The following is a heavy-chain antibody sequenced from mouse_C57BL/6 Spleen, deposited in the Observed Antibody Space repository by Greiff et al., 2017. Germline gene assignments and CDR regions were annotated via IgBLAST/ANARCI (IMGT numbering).Heavy chain of an antibody. CDR2: IYPGDGDT. Sequence: VQLQQSGAELVKPGASVKISCKASGYAFSSYWMNWVKQRPGKGLEWIGQIYPGDGDTNYNGKFKGKATLTADKSSSTAYMQLSSLTSEDSAVYFCARHYYYGSPYFDYWGQGTTLTVSS. D-gene: IGHD1-1*01. V-gene: IGHV1-80*01. CDR1: GYAFSSYW. CDR3: ARHYYYGSPYFDY. J-gene: IGHJ2*01.